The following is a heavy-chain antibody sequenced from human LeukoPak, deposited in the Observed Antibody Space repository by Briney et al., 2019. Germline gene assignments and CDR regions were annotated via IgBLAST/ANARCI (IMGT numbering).Heavy chain of an antibody. J-gene: IGHJ4*02. CDR3: AKEGGDSSSWSDFDY. CDR2: ISYDGSNK. V-gene: IGHV3-30*18. CDR1: GFTFSSYG. Sequence: GRSLRLSCAASGFTFSSYGMSWVRQAPGKGLEWVAVISYDGSNKYYADSVKGRFTISRDNSKNTLYLQMNSLRAEDTAVYYCAKEGGDSSSWSDFDYWGQGTLVTVSS. D-gene: IGHD6-13*01.